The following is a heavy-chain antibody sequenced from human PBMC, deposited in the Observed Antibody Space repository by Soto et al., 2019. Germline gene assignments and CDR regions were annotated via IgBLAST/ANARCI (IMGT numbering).Heavy chain of an antibody. V-gene: IGHV1-69*02. D-gene: IGHD4-17*01. Sequence: QVQLVQSGAEVKKPGSSVKVSCKASGGTFSSYTISWVRQAPGQGLEWMGRIIPILGIANYAQKFQGRVTSTADKSTREAYMELSSLRTEDTAVYYCARFSRDDYGDYGPVDYWGQGTLVTVSS. CDR1: GGTFSSYT. CDR3: ARFSRDDYGDYGPVDY. CDR2: IIPILGIA. J-gene: IGHJ4*02.